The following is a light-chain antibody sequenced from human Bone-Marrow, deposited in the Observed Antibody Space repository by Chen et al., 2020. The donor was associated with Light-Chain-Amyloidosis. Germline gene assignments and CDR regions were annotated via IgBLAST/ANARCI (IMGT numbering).Light chain of an antibody. CDR1: QGIGTF. J-gene: IGKJ5*01. V-gene: IGKV3-11*01. CDR2: DAS. Sequence: EVVLTQSPAPLSLSPGERATLSCRASQGIGTFLAWYQQIPGQAPRLRIYDASNRATGIPPRFSGSGSGTDFTLTISSLEPEDFAVYYCQQRSNWPLSITFGQGTRLEIQ. CDR3: QQRSNWPLSIT.